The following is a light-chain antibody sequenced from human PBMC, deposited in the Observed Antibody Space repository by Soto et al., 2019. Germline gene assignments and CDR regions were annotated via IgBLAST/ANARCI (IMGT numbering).Light chain of an antibody. Sequence: DMQMTQSPSSLSASVGDRVTIICRASQGISNYLAWYQQKPGKVPKLLIYAASTLQSGVPSRFSGSGSGTDFTLTISSLQPEDVATYYCQKYNSALWTFGQGTKVEIK. V-gene: IGKV1-27*01. CDR3: QKYNSALWT. CDR1: QGISNY. J-gene: IGKJ1*01. CDR2: AAS.